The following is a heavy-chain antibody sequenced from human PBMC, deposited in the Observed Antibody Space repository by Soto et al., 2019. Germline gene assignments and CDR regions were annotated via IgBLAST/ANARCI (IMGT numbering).Heavy chain of an antibody. CDR2: INHSGST. Sequence: PSETLSLTCAVYGGSFSGYYWSWIRQPPGKGLEWIGEINHSGSTNYNPSLKSRVTISVDTSKNQFSLELSSVTAADTAVYYCARSTIFGVEFFYYYYGMDVWGQGTTVTVSS. J-gene: IGHJ6*02. CDR1: GGSFSGYY. V-gene: IGHV4-34*01. D-gene: IGHD3-3*01. CDR3: ARSTIFGVEFFYYYYGMDV.